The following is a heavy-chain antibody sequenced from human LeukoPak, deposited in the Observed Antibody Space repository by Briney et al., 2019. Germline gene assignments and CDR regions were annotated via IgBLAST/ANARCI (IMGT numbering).Heavy chain of an antibody. CDR2: ISYDGSNK. V-gene: IGHV3-30*09. Sequence: PGRSLRLSCAASGFTFSSYAMNWVRQAPGKGLEWVAVISYDGSNKYYADSVKGRFAISRDSSKNTLYLQMNSLRPEDTAIYYCARDVSPRYSSSWYRFDPWGQGTLVTVSS. D-gene: IGHD6-13*01. J-gene: IGHJ5*02. CDR3: ARDVSPRYSSSWYRFDP. CDR1: GFTFSSYA.